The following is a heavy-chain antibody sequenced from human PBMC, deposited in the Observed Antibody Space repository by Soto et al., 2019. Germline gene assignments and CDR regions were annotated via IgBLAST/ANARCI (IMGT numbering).Heavy chain of an antibody. CDR2: INPSGGST. J-gene: IGHJ4*02. V-gene: IGHV1-46*01. Sequence: EASVKVSCKASGYTFTSYYMHWVLQAPGQGLDWMGIINPSGGSTSYAQKFQGRVTMTRDTSTSKVYMELSSLRSEDTAVYYCARDQYQMGTTQEQSFDYWGQGTLVTVSS. D-gene: IGHD1-1*01. CDR3: ARDQYQMGTTQEQSFDY. CDR1: GYTFTSYY.